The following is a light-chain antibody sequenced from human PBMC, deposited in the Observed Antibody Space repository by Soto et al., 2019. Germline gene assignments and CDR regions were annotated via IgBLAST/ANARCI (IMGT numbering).Light chain of an antibody. CDR2: DTS. Sequence: EIVLTQSPGTLSLTPGERATLSCRASRSVSNNYLAWYQQKRGQAPRLLIYDTSSRATGIPDRFSGTGSATDFTLTISRLEPEDFAVYYCQQYGKTFGQGTKVDI. CDR3: QQYGKT. CDR1: RSVSNNY. J-gene: IGKJ1*01. V-gene: IGKV3-20*01.